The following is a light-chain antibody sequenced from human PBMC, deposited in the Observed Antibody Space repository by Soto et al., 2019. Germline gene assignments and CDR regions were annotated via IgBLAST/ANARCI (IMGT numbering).Light chain of an antibody. CDR1: QSVSSY. CDR2: DAS. J-gene: IGKJ4*01. Sequence: EIVLTPSPATLSLSPCERATLSCRASQSVSSYLAWYQQKPGQAPRLLIYDASNRATGIPARFSGSGSGTDFTLTISSLEPEDFAVYYCQQRSNWPTFGGGTKVDIK. V-gene: IGKV3-11*01. CDR3: QQRSNWPT.